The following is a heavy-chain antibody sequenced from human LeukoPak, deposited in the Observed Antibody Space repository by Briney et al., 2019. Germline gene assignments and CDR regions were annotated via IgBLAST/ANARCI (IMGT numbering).Heavy chain of an antibody. V-gene: IGHV4-39*01. CDR2: IYYSGST. J-gene: IGHJ4*02. CDR3: ARSLDR. CDR1: GDSISSSSYS. D-gene: IGHD1-14*01. Sequence: PSETLSLTCTVSGDSISSSSYSWGWIRQPPGKGLEWIGSIYYSGSTYYNPSLKSQLTISVDTSKNQFSLKLSSVSAADTAVYYCARSLDRWGQGTLVTVSS.